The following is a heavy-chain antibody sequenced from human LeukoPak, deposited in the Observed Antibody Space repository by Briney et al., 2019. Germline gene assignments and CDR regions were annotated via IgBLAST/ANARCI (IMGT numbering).Heavy chain of an antibody. Sequence: SGGSLRLSCTASGFTFGDYAMSWVRQAPGKGLEWVGFIRSKAYGGTTEYAASVKGRFTISRDDSKSIAYLQMNSLKSEDTAVYYCARSVSSSGWYFFVYWGQGTLVTVSS. J-gene: IGHJ4*02. CDR3: ARSVSSSGWYFFVY. CDR1: GFTFGDYA. D-gene: IGHD6-19*01. CDR2: IRSKAYGGTT. V-gene: IGHV3-49*04.